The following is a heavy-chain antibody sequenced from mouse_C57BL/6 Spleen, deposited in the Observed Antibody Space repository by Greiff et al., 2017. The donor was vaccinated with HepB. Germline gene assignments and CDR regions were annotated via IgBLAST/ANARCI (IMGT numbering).Heavy chain of an antibody. CDR2: IYPGSGST. D-gene: IGHD1-1*01. CDR1: GYTFTSYW. Sequence: VQLQQPGAELVKPGASVKMSCKASGYTFTSYWITWVKQRPGQGLEWIGDIYPGSGSTNYNEKFKSKATLTVDTSSSTAYMQLSSLTSEDSAVYYCARKFHYYDSRVHYFDYWGQGTTLTVSS. V-gene: IGHV1-55*01. CDR3: ARKFHYYDSRVHYFDY. J-gene: IGHJ2*01.